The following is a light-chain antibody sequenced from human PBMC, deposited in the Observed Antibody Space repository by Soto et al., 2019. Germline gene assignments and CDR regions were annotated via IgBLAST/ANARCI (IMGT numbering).Light chain of an antibody. J-gene: IGKJ4*01. CDR1: QVIATY. V-gene: IGKV1-9*01. CDR2: AAS. CDR3: QQLNSYPLT. Sequence: QLTQSPSSLSASVGDRVTITCRASQVIATYLAWYQQKPGQAPKLLIYAASTLQSGVPSRFSGSGSGTDFTLTISSLQPEDFATYYCQQLNSYPLTFGGGTKVEI.